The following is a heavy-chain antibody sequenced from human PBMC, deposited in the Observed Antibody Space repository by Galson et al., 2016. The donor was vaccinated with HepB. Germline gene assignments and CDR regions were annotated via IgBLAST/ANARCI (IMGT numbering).Heavy chain of an antibody. V-gene: IGHV4-39*01. J-gene: IGHJ6*02. CDR3: ARRFRYAYGPPYGMDV. CDR2: IYYSGST. Sequence: TLSLTCTVSGGSISSSSYYWGWIRQPPGKGLEWIGSIYYSGSTYYNPSLQSRVTISVDTSKNQFSLKMSSVTAADTAVYYCARRFRYAYGPPYGMDVWGQGTTVTVSS. D-gene: IGHD5-18*01. CDR1: GGSISSSSYY.